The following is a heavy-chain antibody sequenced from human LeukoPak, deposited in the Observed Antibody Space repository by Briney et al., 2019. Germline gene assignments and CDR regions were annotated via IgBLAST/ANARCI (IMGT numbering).Heavy chain of an antibody. D-gene: IGHD2-15*01. J-gene: IGHJ4*02. Sequence: SGTLSLTCSVSGGSISSTNWWSWVRQPPGKGLEWIGETSHRGSTNYNPSLKSRVTISVDKSKNQFSLKLSSVTAADTAVYYFARNAAHQYYFDYWGQGTLVTVSS. V-gene: IGHV4-4*02. CDR2: TSHRGST. CDR1: GGSISSTNW. CDR3: ARNAAHQYYFDY.